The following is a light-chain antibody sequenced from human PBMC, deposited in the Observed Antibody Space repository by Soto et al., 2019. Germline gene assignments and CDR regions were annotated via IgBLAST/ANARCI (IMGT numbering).Light chain of an antibody. V-gene: IGKV1-5*01. CDR3: QQCHRYLT. CDR1: QSISIW. J-gene: IGKJ1*01. CDR2: DAS. Sequence: DIQMTQSPSTLSASVGDRVTITGRASQSISIWLAWYQQKQGKAPKVLIYDASRLQSGVPSRFSGSASGTEFTLTISSLQPDDIATYYCQQCHRYLTFGQGTKVDIK.